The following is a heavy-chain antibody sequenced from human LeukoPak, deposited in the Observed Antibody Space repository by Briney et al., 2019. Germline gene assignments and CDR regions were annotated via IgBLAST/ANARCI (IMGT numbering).Heavy chain of an antibody. D-gene: IGHD3-9*01. CDR2: IYYSGST. V-gene: IGHV4-39*07. Sequence: SETLSLTCTVSGGSISSSSYYWGWIRQPPGKGLEWIGSIYYSGSTYYNPSLKSRVTISVDTSKNQFSLKLSSVTAADTAVYYCARGVGYYDILTGYASASYFDYWGQGTLVTVSS. J-gene: IGHJ4*02. CDR3: ARGVGYYDILTGYASASYFDY. CDR1: GGSISSSSYY.